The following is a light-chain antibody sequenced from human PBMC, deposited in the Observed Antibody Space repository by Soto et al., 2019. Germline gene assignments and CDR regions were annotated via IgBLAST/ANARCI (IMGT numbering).Light chain of an antibody. CDR1: QSVSSD. V-gene: IGKV3-15*01. CDR2: GAS. J-gene: IGKJ2*01. CDR3: QQYNNWAHT. Sequence: EVVMTQSPATLSVYPGERATLSCRASQSVSSDLAWYLQKPGQAPSLLVYGASTRGTGMPAMFIGSGSGTECTLTISSLQSEDFAVYYCQQYNNWAHTCGQGTKLDIK.